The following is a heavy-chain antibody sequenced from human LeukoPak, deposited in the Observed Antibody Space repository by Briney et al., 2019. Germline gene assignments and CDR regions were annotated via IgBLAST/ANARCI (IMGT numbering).Heavy chain of an antibody. V-gene: IGHV1-2*02. CDR1: GYTFTGYY. Sequence: GASVKVCCKASGYTFTGYYMHWVRQAPGQGLEWMGWINPNSGGTNCAQKFQGRVTMTRDTSISTAYMELSSLRSDDTAVYYCARGGRGYSYGFDYWGQGSLVTVSS. J-gene: IGHJ4*02. D-gene: IGHD5-18*01. CDR3: ARGGRGYSYGFDY. CDR2: INPNSGGT.